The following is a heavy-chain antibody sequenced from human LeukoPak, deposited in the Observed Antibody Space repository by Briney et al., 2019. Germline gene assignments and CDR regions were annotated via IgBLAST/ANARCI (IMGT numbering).Heavy chain of an antibody. CDR2: IYYSGST. V-gene: IGHV4-59*11. CDR1: GGSISSHY. Sequence: SETLSLTCTVSGGSISSHYWSWIRQPPGKGLEWIGYIYYSGSTNYNPSLKSRVTISVDTSKNQFSLKLSSVTAADTAVYYCARGGSAYYYGSKWFDPWGRGTLVTVSS. CDR3: ARGGSAYYYGSKWFDP. D-gene: IGHD3-10*01. J-gene: IGHJ5*02.